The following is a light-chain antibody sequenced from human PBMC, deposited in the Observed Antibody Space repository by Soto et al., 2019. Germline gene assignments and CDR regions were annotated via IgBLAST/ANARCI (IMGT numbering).Light chain of an antibody. CDR3: MQGTHWPPT. J-gene: IGKJ3*01. Sequence: DVVMTQSPLSLPVTLGQPASISCRSSQSLVYSDGNTYLNWFQQRPGQSPRRLIYKVSNRDSGVRDRCSGSGSCTDFTLKISRVEAEDVGVYDCMQGTHWPPTFGPGTKVDIK. CDR2: KVS. V-gene: IGKV2-30*01. CDR1: QSLVYSDGNTY.